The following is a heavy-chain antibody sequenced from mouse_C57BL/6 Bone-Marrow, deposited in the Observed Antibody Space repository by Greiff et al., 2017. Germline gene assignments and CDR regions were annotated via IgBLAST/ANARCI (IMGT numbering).Heavy chain of an antibody. V-gene: IGHV1-52*01. Sequence: QVQLQQPGAELVRPGSSVKLSCKASGYTFTSYWMHWVKQRPIQGLEWIGNIDPSDSETHYNQKFKDKATLTVDKSSSTAYMQLSSLTSEDSAVYYCARRGYGNYVSYYYAMDYWGQGTSVTVSS. CDR2: IDPSDSET. J-gene: IGHJ4*01. CDR1: GYTFTSYW. D-gene: IGHD2-1*01. CDR3: ARRGYGNYVSYYYAMDY.